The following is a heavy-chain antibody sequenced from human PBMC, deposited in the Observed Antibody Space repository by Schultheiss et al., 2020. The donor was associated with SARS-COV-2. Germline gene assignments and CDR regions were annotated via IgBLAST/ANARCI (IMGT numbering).Heavy chain of an antibody. CDR1: GFTFSDYY. D-gene: IGHD4-17*01. J-gene: IGHJ4*02. V-gene: IGHV3-66*01. Sequence: GGSLRLSCAASGFTFSDYYMSWVRQAPGKGLEWVSVIYSGGSTYYADSVKGRFTISRDNSKNTLYLQMNSLRAEDTAVYYCVKSQSGDYDPFDYWGQGTLVTVSS. CDR3: VKSQSGDYDPFDY. CDR2: IYSGGST.